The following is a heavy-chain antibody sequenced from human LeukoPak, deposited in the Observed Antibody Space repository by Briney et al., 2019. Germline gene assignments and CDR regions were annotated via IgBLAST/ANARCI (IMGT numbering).Heavy chain of an antibody. J-gene: IGHJ6*03. V-gene: IGHV3-23*01. Sequence: PGGSLRLSCAASGFTLSSYAMSWVRQAPGKGLEWVSAISDSGNTYHADSVKGRFTISRDSSKNTLFLQMNSLRAEDTAVYYCARANDNYYYYYMDVWGKGTTVTI. CDR1: GFTLSSYA. D-gene: IGHD3-9*01. CDR3: ARANDNYYYYYMDV. CDR2: ISDSGNT.